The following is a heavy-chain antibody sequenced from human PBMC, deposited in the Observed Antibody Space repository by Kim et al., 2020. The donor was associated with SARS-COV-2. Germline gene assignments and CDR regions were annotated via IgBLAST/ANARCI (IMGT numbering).Heavy chain of an antibody. Sequence: GGSLRLSCAASGFTFSNYWMHWVRQTPGKGLMWVSHIKSDGSTTNYADSVKGRFTISRDNARNTLYLQMNSLRVEDTAVYYCARGAYYTSSEPSIVYP. V-gene: IGHV3-74*01. CDR1: GFTFSNYW. J-gene: IGHJ5*02. CDR3: ARGAYYTSSEPSIVYP. D-gene: IGHD6-6*01. CDR2: IKSDGSTT.